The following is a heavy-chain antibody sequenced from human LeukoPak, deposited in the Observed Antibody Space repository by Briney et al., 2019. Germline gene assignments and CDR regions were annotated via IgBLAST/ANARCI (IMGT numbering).Heavy chain of an antibody. CDR2: IWYDGSTK. Sequence: GRSLRLSCAASGFTFRNYGMQWVRQAPGKGLEWVAVIWYDGSTKYYADSVKGRFTISRDNSKNALSLQMNSLRAEDTAVYYCASLRRDSSGWYYFDYWGKGTLVTVSS. V-gene: IGHV3-33*01. CDR1: GFTFRNYG. J-gene: IGHJ4*02. CDR3: ASLRRDSSGWYYFDY. D-gene: IGHD6-19*01.